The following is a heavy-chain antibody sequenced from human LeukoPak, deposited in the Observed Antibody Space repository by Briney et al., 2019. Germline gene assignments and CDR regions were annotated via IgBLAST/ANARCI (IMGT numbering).Heavy chain of an antibody. J-gene: IGHJ4*02. CDR3: ARHPYYDSSGYWL. CDR1: GASMTRYY. CDR2: IYYSGST. Sequence: SETLSLTCTVSGASMTRYYWSWVRQPPGKGLEWIGYIYYSGSTNYNPSLKSRVTISVDTSKNQFSLKLSSVTAADTAVYYCARHPYYDSSGYWLWGQGTLVTVSS. D-gene: IGHD3-22*01. V-gene: IGHV4-59*08.